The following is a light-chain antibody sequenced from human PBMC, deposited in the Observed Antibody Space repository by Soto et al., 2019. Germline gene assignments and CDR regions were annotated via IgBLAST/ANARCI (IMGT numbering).Light chain of an antibody. J-gene: IGLJ1*01. Sequence: QSVLTQPASVSGSPGQSITISCTGSSDVGGYNYVSWFQHHPGKAPKLIIYEVSYRPSGVSNRFSGSKSGDTASLTISGLQAEDGADYYCSSFTNTITRYAFGTGTKVTVL. CDR3: SSFTNTITRYA. V-gene: IGLV2-14*01. CDR1: SDVGGYNY. CDR2: EVS.